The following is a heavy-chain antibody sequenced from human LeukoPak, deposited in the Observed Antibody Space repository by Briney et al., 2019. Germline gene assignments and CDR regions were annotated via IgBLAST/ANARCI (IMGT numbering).Heavy chain of an antibody. J-gene: IGHJ3*02. CDR3: ARDRHRSSTSCYAFDI. Sequence: ASVKVSCKASGYTFTSYYMHWVRQAPGQGLEWMGIIDPSGVPTYAQKFQGRVTMTRDTSTSTVYMELSSLRSEDTAVYYCARDRHRSSTSCYAFDIWGQGTMVTVSS. CDR1: GYTFTSYY. V-gene: IGHV1-46*01. CDR2: IDPSGVP. D-gene: IGHD2-2*01.